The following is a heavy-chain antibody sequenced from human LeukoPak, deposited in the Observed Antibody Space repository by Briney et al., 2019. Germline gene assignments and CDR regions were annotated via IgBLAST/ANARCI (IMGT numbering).Heavy chain of an antibody. D-gene: IGHD3-22*01. CDR3: ARAIVVVITDRYDAFDI. V-gene: IGHV1-69*05. CDR1: GGTFSSYA. CDR2: IIPIFGTA. J-gene: IGHJ3*02. Sequence: SVKVSCKASGGTFSSYAISWVRQAPGQGLEWMGGIIPIFGTANYAQKFQGRVTMTRDTSISTAYMELSRLRSDDTAVYYCARAIVVVITDRYDAFDIWGQGTMVTVSS.